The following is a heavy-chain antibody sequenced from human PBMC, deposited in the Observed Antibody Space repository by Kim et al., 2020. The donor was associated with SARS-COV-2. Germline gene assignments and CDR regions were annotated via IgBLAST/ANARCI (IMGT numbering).Heavy chain of an antibody. D-gene: IGHD3-22*01. CDR2: IWYDGSNK. CDR1: GFTFSSYG. V-gene: IGHV3-33*01. CDR3: ARDYYYDSSGYYGGPFGYYYGMDV. J-gene: IGHJ6*02. Sequence: GGSLRLSCAASGFTFSSYGMHWVRQAPGKGLEWVAVIWYDGSNKYYADSVKGRFTISRDNSKNTLYLQMNSLRAEDTAVYYCARDYYYDSSGYYGGPFGYYYGMDVWGQGTTVTVSS.